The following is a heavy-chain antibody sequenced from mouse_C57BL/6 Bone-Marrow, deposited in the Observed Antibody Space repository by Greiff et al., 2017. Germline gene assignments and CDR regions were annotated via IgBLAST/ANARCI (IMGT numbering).Heavy chain of an antibody. CDR1: GFTFSSYG. J-gene: IGHJ2*02. CDR3: ASRRGLPYFDY. CDR2: ISSGGSYT. Sequence: EVQLVESGGDLVKPGGSLKLSCAASGFTFSSYGMSWVRQTPDKRLEWVATISSGGSYTYYPDSVKGRVTITRDNAKNTLYLQMSSLKSEDTAMYYCASRRGLPYFDYWGQGTSLTVSS. D-gene: IGHD2-4*01. V-gene: IGHV5-6*01.